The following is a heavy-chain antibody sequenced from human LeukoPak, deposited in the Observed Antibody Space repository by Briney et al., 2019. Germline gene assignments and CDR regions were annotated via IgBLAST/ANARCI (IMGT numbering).Heavy chain of an antibody. V-gene: IGHV3-7*01. CDR2: IKQDGSEK. CDR3: ARDWGGWNTPYYFDY. J-gene: IGHJ4*02. D-gene: IGHD1/OR15-1a*01. Sequence: PGGSLRLSCAASGFTFSSYWMSWVRQAPGKGREWVANIKQDGSEKYYVDSVKGRFTISRDNAKNSLYLQMNSLRAEDTAVYYCARDWGGWNTPYYFDYWGQGTLVTVSS. CDR1: GFTFSSYW.